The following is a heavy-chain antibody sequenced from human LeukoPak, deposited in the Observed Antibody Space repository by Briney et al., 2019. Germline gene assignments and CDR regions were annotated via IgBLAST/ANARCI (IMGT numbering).Heavy chain of an antibody. Sequence: GGSLRLSCAASGFTFSSSEMSWVRQAPGGGPDWVSYISSSGTTIYYADSVKGRFTISRDNAKNSLYLQMNSLRPEDTAFYYCAKTITARRYYYYSMDVWGKGTTVTVSS. J-gene: IGHJ6*03. D-gene: IGHD6-6*01. CDR2: ISSSGTTI. V-gene: IGHV3-48*03. CDR3: AKTITARRYYYYSMDV. CDR1: GFTFSSSE.